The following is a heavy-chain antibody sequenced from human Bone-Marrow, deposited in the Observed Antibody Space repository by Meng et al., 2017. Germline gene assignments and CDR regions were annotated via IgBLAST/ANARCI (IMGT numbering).Heavy chain of an antibody. V-gene: IGHV3-33*01. D-gene: IGHD5-18*01. Sequence: GGSLRLSCAASGLTFSSYGMHWVRQAPGKGLEWVAVIWYDGSNKYYADSVKGRFTISRDNSKNTLYLQMNSLRAEDTAVYYCARAVGMGSYGFGSDYYYYYGMDVWGQGTTVTVSS. CDR2: IWYDGSNK. J-gene: IGHJ6*02. CDR3: ARAVGMGSYGFGSDYYYYYGMDV. CDR1: GLTFSSYG.